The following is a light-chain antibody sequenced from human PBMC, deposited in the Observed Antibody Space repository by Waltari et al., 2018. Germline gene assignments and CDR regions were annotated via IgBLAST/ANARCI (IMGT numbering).Light chain of an antibody. CDR3: SSYTSSITLI. J-gene: IGLJ2*01. CDR2: EVS. V-gene: IGLV2-14*01. CDR1: TSDVGGYNN. Sequence: QSALTQPASVSGSPGQSITISCTGTTSDVGGYNNVSWYQQHPGKAPNLMIYEVSHRPSGVSNRFSGSKSDNTASLTISGLQAEDEADYYCSSYTSSITLIFGGGTKLTVL.